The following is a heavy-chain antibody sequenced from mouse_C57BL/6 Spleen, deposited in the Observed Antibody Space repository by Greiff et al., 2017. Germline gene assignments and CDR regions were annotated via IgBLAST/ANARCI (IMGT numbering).Heavy chain of an antibody. V-gene: IGHV1-80*01. CDR1: GYAFSSYW. D-gene: IGHD2-1*01. CDR3: ARGGNYGNYVNFDY. CDR2: IYPGDGDT. Sequence: QVQLQQSGAELVKPGASVKISCKASGYAFSSYWMNWVKQRPGKGLEGIGQIYPGDGDTNYNGKFKGKAQLTADKSSSTAYMQLSSLTSEDSAVYFCARGGNYGNYVNFDYWGQGTTLTVSS. J-gene: IGHJ2*01.